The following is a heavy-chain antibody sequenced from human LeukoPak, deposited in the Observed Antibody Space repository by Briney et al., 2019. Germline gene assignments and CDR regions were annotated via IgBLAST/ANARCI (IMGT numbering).Heavy chain of an antibody. CDR3: ARADVTYYYDSSGYYAGLYFDY. CDR2: IYYSGST. J-gene: IGHJ4*02. CDR1: GGSISSSSYY. V-gene: IGHV4-39*07. Sequence: PSETLSLTCTVSGGSISSSSYYWGWIRQPPGKGLEWIGSIYYSGSTYYNPSLKSRVTISVDTSKNQFSLKLSSVTAADTAVYYCARADVTYYYDSSGYYAGLYFDYWGQGTLITVSS. D-gene: IGHD3-22*01.